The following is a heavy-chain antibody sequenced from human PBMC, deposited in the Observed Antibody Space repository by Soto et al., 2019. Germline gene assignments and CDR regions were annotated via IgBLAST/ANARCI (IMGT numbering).Heavy chain of an antibody. D-gene: IGHD3-10*01. CDR1: EFPLSRFP. Sequence: QVQLVESGGGVVQPGRSLRLSCAASEFPLSRFPRHWFGQPPGRGLEWVAVISYDGSNKYHADSVKGRFTISRDNSKNTLFLQMDSLRGDDTAMYYCSKDLAYYGSGTYYALDVWGQGTTVTVSS. J-gene: IGHJ6*02. CDR3: SKDLAYYGSGTYYALDV. CDR2: ISYDGSNK. V-gene: IGHV3-30*18.